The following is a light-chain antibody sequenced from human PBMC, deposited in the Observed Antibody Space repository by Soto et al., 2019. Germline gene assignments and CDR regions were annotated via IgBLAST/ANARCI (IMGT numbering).Light chain of an antibody. CDR3: QQYVTYPWT. Sequence: LTQSPATLSSFPGDRVTLSCRASQYINTRLAWYQHRPGRAPRLLIYGASKRATDIPDRFTGSGSGTDFALTISRLEPEDFAVYYCQQYVTYPWTFGQGTKVDIK. CDR2: GAS. CDR1: QYINTR. V-gene: IGKV3-20*01. J-gene: IGKJ1*01.